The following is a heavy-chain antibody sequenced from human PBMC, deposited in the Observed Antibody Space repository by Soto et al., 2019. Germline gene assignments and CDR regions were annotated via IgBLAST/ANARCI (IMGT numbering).Heavy chain of an antibody. CDR2: INHSGST. V-gene: IGHV4-34*01. J-gene: IGHJ6*02. CDR1: GGSFSGYY. CDR3: AGRIAVAGHYYYYGMDV. Sequence: QVQLQQWGAGLLKPSETLSLTCAVYGGSFSGYYWSWIRQPPGKGLEWIGEINHSGSTNYNPSLKSRVTISVDTSTNQFSLKLSSVTAADTAVYYCAGRIAVAGHYYYYGMDVWGQGTTVTVSS. D-gene: IGHD6-19*01.